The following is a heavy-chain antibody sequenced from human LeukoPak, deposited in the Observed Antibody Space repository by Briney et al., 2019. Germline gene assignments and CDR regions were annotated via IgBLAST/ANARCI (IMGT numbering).Heavy chain of an antibody. D-gene: IGHD3-22*01. CDR3: AETPFVGSSGYYYYFDY. CDR2: IIPIFGTA. CDR1: GGTFSSDA. J-gene: IGHJ4*02. Sequence: SVKVSCKXSGGTFSSDAISWVRQAPRQGLEWMGGIIPIFGTANYSQKFQGRVTITTDESTSTAYMELSSLRSEDTAVYYYAETPFVGSSGYYYYFDYWGQGTLVTVSS. V-gene: IGHV1-69*05.